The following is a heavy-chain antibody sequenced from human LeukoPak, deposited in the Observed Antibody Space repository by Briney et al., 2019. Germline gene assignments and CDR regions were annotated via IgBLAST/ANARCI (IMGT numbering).Heavy chain of an antibody. V-gene: IGHV4-61*02. J-gene: IGHJ6*03. Sequence: PSETLSLTCTVSGGSISTSNYYWSWIRQPAGKGLEWIGRIYTSGSTNYNPSLKSRVTMSVDTSKNQFSLKLSSVTAADTAVYYCAREEGYFCSGGSCYSYYMDVWGKGTTVTISS. CDR2: IYTSGST. CDR1: GGSISTSNYY. D-gene: IGHD2-15*01. CDR3: AREEGYFCSGGSCYSYYMDV.